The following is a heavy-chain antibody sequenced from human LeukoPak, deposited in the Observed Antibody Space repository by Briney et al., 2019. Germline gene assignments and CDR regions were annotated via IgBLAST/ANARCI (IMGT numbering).Heavy chain of an antibody. CDR2: INHSGST. CDR1: GGSFSGYY. Sequence: PSETLSLTCAVYGGSFSGYYWSWIRQPPGKGLEWIGEINHSGSTNYNPSLTSRVTISVDTSKNQFSLKVSSVTAADTAVYYCARVSGSYYFDYWGQGTLVTVSS. V-gene: IGHV4-34*01. CDR3: ARVSGSYYFDY. D-gene: IGHD3-10*01. J-gene: IGHJ4*01.